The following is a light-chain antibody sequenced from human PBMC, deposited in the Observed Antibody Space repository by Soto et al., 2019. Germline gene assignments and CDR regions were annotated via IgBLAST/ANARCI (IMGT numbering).Light chain of an antibody. CDR1: SSDVGGYNY. Sequence: QSALTQPASVSGSPGQSITISCTGTSSDVGGYNYVSWYQHHPGKAPKLMIYEVSNRPSGVSNRFSGSKSGNTASLTISELQAEDEADYYCTSYTSSNTVVFGGGTKLTVL. V-gene: IGLV2-14*01. J-gene: IGLJ2*01. CDR2: EVS. CDR3: TSYTSSNTVV.